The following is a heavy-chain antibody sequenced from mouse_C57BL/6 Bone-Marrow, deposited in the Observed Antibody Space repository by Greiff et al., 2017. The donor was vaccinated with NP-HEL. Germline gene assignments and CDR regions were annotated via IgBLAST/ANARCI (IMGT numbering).Heavy chain of an antibody. CDR2: IYPRSGNT. CDR3: ARSGWLLAFAY. V-gene: IGHV1-81*01. CDR1: GYTFTSYG. D-gene: IGHD2-3*01. Sequence: QVQLQQSGAELARPGASVKLSCKASGYTFTSYGISWVKQSTGQGLEWIGEIYPRSGNTYYNEKFKGKATLTADKSSSTAYMELRSLTSEDSAVYFCARSGWLLAFAYWGQGTLVTVSA. J-gene: IGHJ3*01.